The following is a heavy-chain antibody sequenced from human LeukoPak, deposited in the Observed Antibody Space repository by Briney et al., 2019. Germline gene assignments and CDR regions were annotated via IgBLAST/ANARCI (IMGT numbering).Heavy chain of an antibody. Sequence: ASVKVSCKVSGYTLTELSMHWVRQAPGKGLEWMGGFDPEDGETIYAQKFQGRVTMTEDTSTDTAYMELSSLRSEDTAVYYCATDLGKVWSEAPAYQLLTDYWGQGTLVTVSS. V-gene: IGHV1-24*01. D-gene: IGHD2-2*01. J-gene: IGHJ4*02. CDR1: GYTLTELS. CDR2: FDPEDGET. CDR3: ATDLGKVWSEAPAYQLLTDY.